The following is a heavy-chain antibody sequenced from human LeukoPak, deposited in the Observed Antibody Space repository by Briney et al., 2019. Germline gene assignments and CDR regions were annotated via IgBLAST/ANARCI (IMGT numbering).Heavy chain of an antibody. D-gene: IGHD3-22*01. Sequence: SETLSLTCAVSGASISSYYWSWIRQSPGKGLEWIGYIYYSASTNYNPSVKSRGTISVDTSKNQFSLKLSSVTAADTAVYYCARESRSSSGYYNYYYYYMDVWGKGTTVTVSS. CDR2: IYYSAST. CDR1: GASISSYY. CDR3: ARESRSSSGYYNYYYYYMDV. J-gene: IGHJ6*03. V-gene: IGHV4-59*12.